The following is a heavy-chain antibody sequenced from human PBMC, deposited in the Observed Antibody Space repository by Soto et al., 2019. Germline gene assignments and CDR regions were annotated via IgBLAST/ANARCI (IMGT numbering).Heavy chain of an antibody. Sequence: QVQLVESGGDVVQPGRSLRLSCAASGFTFSTYPMHWVRQAPGKGLEWVAVIWYDGSNRDYADSVKGQFTISRDNSKNTLYLQMNSLRAEDTAVYYCARGRKQGNGWYLDYWGQGTLVAVSS. CDR2: IWYDGSNR. CDR3: ARGRKQGNGWYLDY. J-gene: IGHJ4*02. CDR1: GFTFSTYP. D-gene: IGHD6-19*01. V-gene: IGHV3-33*01.